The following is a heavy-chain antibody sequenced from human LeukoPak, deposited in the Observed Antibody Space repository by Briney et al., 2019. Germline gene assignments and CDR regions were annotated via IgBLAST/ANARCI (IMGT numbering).Heavy chain of an antibody. D-gene: IGHD5-12*01. CDR1: GYTFTGYY. V-gene: IGHV1-2*02. CDR3: ARDPFVRGYSGYDPGY. CDR2: INPNSGGT. J-gene: IGHJ4*02. Sequence: ASVKVSCKASGYTFTGYYMHWVRQAPGRGLEWMGWINPNSGGTNYAQKFQGRVTMTRDTSISTAYMELSRLRSDDMAVYYCARDPFVRGYSGYDPGYWGQGTLVTVSS.